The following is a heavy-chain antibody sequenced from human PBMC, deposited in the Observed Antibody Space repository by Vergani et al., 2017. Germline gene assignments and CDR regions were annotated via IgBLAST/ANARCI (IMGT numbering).Heavy chain of an antibody. Sequence: QVQLQESGPGLVKPSETLSLTCTVSGGSISSYYWSWIRQPPGKGLEWIGYIYYSGSTNYNPSLKSRVTISVDTSKNRFSLKLSSVTAADTAVYYCARGVGGSYRQSYYFDYWGQGTLVTVSS. CDR1: GGSISSYY. V-gene: IGHV4-59*01. D-gene: IGHD3-16*02. CDR2: IYYSGST. CDR3: ARGVGGSYRQSYYFDY. J-gene: IGHJ4*02.